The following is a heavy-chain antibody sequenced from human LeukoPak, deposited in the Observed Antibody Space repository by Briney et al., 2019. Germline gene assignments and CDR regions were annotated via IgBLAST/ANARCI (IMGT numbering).Heavy chain of an antibody. CDR2: IYYSGGT. V-gene: IGHV4-59*01. D-gene: IGHD3-3*01. CDR3: ARTYDDFLSGYLFDY. J-gene: IGHJ4*02. Sequence: PSETLSLTCTVSGGSISSYSWSWVRQPPGKGLEWIGYIYYSGGTNYTPSLKSRVTISVDTSKTQFSLKLSSVTAADTAVYYCARTYDDFLSGYLFDYWGQGTLVTVSS. CDR1: GGSISSYS.